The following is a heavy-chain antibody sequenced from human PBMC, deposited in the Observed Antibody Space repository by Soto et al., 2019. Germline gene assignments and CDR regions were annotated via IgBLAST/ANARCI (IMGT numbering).Heavy chain of an antibody. CDR1: GYSISSGYY. CDR3: ARGGDVGVVTANCQDS. D-gene: IGHD2-21*02. J-gene: IGHJ4*02. V-gene: IGHV4-38-2*01. CDR2: IFHSGRT. Sequence: SETLSLTCGVSGYSISSGYYWGWIRQPPGKGLEWIGSIFHSGRTYYNPSLRSRVTISVDTSKNQFSLKLSSVTAADTAVYYCARGGDVGVVTANCQDSWGQGTLVTVSS.